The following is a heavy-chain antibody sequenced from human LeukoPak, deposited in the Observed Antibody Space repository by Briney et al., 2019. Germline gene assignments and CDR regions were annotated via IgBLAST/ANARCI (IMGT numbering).Heavy chain of an antibody. CDR1: GFTFSTYG. V-gene: IGHV3-30*02. D-gene: IGHD3-22*01. Sequence: PGGSLRLSCAASGFTFSTYGMDWVRQAPGKGLEWVAYIRYDGSNKNYADSVKGRFTISRDNSKNTLYLQMSSLRAEDTAVYYCAKEYYDSSGCLDYWGQGTLVTVSS. CDR2: IRYDGSNK. J-gene: IGHJ4*02. CDR3: AKEYYDSSGCLDY.